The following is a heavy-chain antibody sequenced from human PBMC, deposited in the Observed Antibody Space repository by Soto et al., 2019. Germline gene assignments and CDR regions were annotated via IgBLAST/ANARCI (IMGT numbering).Heavy chain of an antibody. D-gene: IGHD6-25*01. Sequence: EGQLVETGGGLDQPGGSLKLSCGVSGFSISGFALHWVRQTPGKGLEWIGRIRTKASNYATAYGVSAKGRFTISRDDAKNTAYLQMNSLKIEDTAVYYCTRRRYFYFGLDVWGQGTTVTVSS. J-gene: IGHJ6*02. V-gene: IGHV3-73*02. CDR2: IRTKASNYAT. CDR1: GFSISGFA. CDR3: TRRRYFYFGLDV.